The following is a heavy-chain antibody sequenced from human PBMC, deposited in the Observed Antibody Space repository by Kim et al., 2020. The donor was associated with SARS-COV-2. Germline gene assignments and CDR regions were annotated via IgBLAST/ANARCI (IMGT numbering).Heavy chain of an antibody. V-gene: IGHV3-15*01. J-gene: IGHJ4*02. D-gene: IGHD6-13*01. Sequence: VNGRFTISRGESKNTLYLQMNSLKTEDTAGYYCTTDGRDWLQLVRWGYWGQGTLVTVSS. CDR3: TTDGRDWLQLVRWGY.